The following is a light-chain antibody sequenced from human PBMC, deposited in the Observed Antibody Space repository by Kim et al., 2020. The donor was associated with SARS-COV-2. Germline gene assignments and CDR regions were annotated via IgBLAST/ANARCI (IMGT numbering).Light chain of an antibody. CDR2: AAS. J-gene: IGKJ1*01. Sequence: DIQMTQSPSSLSASVGDRVTITCRASQRISSYLNWYQQQPGKAPNLLIYAASNLQSGVPSRFSGSGSGTDFTLTISSLQPEDFATYYCQQSYSTPRTFGQGTKVDIK. V-gene: IGKV1-39*01. CDR1: QRISSY. CDR3: QQSYSTPRT.